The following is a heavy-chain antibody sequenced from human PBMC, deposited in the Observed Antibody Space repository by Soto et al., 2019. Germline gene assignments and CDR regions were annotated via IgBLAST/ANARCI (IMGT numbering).Heavy chain of an antibody. CDR3: ARGLSIAAAGVAFDI. Sequence: PSETLSLTCAVYGGSISGYYWSWIRQPPGKGLEWIGEINHSGSTNYNPSLKSRVTISVDTSKNQFSLKLSSVTAADTAVYYCARGLSIAAAGVAFDIWGQGTMVTVSS. CDR1: GGSISGYY. D-gene: IGHD6-13*01. CDR2: INHSGST. V-gene: IGHV4-34*01. J-gene: IGHJ3*02.